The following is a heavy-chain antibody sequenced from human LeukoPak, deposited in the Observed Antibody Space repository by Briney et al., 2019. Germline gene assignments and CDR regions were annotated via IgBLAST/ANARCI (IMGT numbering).Heavy chain of an antibody. J-gene: IGHJ4*02. Sequence: ASVKVSCKASGYTFTSYGISWVLQAPGQGLEWMGWISAYNGNTNYAQKLQGRVTMTTDTSTSTAYMELRSLRSDDTAVYYCARELRFLEWFRGLDYWGQGTLVTVSS. CDR2: ISAYNGNT. CDR1: GYTFTSYG. D-gene: IGHD3-3*01. V-gene: IGHV1-18*01. CDR3: ARELRFLEWFRGLDY.